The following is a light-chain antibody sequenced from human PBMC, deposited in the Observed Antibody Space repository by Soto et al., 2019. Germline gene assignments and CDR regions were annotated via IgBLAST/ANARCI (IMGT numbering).Light chain of an antibody. V-gene: IGKV3-15*01. CDR2: GAS. J-gene: IGKJ1*01. CDR1: QSVSSN. Sequence: EIVMTQYPATLSVSPGERATLSCRASQSVSSNLAWYQQKPGQAPRLLIYGASTRATGIPARFSGSGSGTEFTLTISSLKSEDFAVYYCQQYNNWPPWTFGQGTKVDIK. CDR3: QQYNNWPPWT.